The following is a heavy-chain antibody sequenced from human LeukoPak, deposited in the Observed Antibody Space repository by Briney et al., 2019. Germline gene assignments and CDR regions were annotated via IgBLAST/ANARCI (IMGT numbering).Heavy chain of an antibody. CDR3: ARDAEGIDAFDI. J-gene: IGHJ3*02. CDR2: IYSGGST. CDR1: GFTVSSNY. Sequence: GGSLRLSCAASGFTVSSNYMNWVRQAPGKGLEWVSIIYSGGSTYYADSVKGRFTISRDNSKNTLYFQMNSLRAEDTAVYYCARDAEGIDAFDIWGQGTMVTVSS. V-gene: IGHV3-66*01.